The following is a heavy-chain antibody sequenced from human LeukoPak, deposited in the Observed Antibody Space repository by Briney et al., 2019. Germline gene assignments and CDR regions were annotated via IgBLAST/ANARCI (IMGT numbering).Heavy chain of an antibody. J-gene: IGHJ6*02. V-gene: IGHV3-66*04. Sequence: GGSLRLSCAASGFTVSSNYMSWVRQAPGKGLEWVSVIYSGGSTYYADSVKGRFTISRDNSKNTLYLQMNSLRAEDTAVYYCARLEGSYYYYYGMDVWGQGTTVTVSS. CDR1: GFTVSSNY. CDR3: ARLEGSYYYYYGMDV. CDR2: IYSGGST. D-gene: IGHD1-26*01.